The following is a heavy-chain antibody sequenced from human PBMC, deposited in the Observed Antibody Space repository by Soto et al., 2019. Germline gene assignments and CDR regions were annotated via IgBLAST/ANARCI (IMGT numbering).Heavy chain of an antibody. Sequence: VGSLRLSCAASGFTFSDFGMHWVRQAPGKGLEWVAIISYDGILKYYADSVKGRFTISRDTSKGAVYLQMNSLTPEDTAVYYCAKDFKVSGGHYGSLNYYYGMDVWGQGTTVTVSS. CDR3: AKDFKVSGGHYGSLNYYYGMDV. CDR1: GFTFSDFG. J-gene: IGHJ6*02. D-gene: IGHD3-10*01. CDR2: ISYDGILK. V-gene: IGHV3-30*18.